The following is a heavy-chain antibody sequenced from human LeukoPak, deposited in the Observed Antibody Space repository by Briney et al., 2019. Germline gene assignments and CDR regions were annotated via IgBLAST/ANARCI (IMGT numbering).Heavy chain of an antibody. V-gene: IGHV4-59*01. CDR1: GVSISSYF. Sequence: PSETLSLTCTVSGVSISSYFWTWIRKPPGKGLEWIGYVYYSGSTNYNPSLKSRVTISVDTSKNQFSLKLSSVTAADTAVYYCARRDYYYGMDVWGQGTTVTVSS. CDR3: ARRDYYYGMDV. CDR2: VYYSGST. J-gene: IGHJ6*02.